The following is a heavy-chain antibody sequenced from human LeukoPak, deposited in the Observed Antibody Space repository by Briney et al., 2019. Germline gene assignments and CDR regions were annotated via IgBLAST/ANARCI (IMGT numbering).Heavy chain of an antibody. CDR3: VKDRWSGSTSCYDY. J-gene: IGHJ4*02. CDR2: ISGSGIST. Sequence: GGTLRLSCATSGFTFTNYGMAWVRQAPGKGLEWVSTISGSGISTYYADSVKGRFTISRDNSKNTLHLQMNSLRADDTAVYYCVKDRWSGSTSCYDYWGQGTPVTVSS. V-gene: IGHV3-23*01. CDR1: GFTFTNYG. D-gene: IGHD2-2*01.